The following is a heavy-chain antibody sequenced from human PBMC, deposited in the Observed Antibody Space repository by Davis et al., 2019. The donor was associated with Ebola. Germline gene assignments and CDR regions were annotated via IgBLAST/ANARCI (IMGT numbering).Heavy chain of an antibody. CDR1: GGSISSYY. V-gene: IGHV4-59*08. CDR3: ARLGYYYGSGTYWYFDL. J-gene: IGHJ2*01. D-gene: IGHD3-10*01. CDR2: IYYSGST. Sequence: SETLSPTCTVPGGSISSYYWSWIRQPPGKGLEWIGYIYYSGSTNYNPSLRSRVTISVDTSKNQISLKLTSVTAADTAVYYCARLGYYYGSGTYWYFDLWGRGTLVTVSS.